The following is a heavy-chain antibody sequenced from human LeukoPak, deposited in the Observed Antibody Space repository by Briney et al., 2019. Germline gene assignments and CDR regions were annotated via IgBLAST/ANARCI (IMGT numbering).Heavy chain of an antibody. CDR3: ARRRRSSSWYDVDRKDTTFDY. V-gene: IGHV5-51*01. CDR1: GYRFTEFW. J-gene: IGHJ4*02. CDR2: IYPGDSDV. D-gene: IGHD6-13*01. Sequence: GESLKISCKASGYRFTEFWIAWVRRTPGKGLEWMGIIYPGDSDVRYSPSFQGQVTISADKSTKTAHLQWSSLKASDTAMYYCARRRRSSSWYDVDRKDTTFDYWGQGTLVTVSS.